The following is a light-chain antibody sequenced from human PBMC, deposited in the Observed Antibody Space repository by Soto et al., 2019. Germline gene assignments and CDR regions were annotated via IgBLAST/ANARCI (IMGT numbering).Light chain of an antibody. CDR3: QQSYSPPLT. CDR2: WAS. CDR1: QTVFYGINKKNY. V-gene: IGKV4-1*01. Sequence: EIVMTQSPDSLAVSLGERATLHCKSSQTVFYGINKKNYLAWYQHKPGQPPKLLIYWASTRESGVPDRFSGSGSGTDFTLTINSLQAEDVAVYYCQQSYSPPLTFGGGTKVEIK. J-gene: IGKJ4*01.